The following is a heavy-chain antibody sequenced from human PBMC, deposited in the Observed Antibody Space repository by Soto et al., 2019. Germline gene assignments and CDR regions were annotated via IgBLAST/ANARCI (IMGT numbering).Heavy chain of an antibody. J-gene: IGHJ4*02. V-gene: IGHV3-23*01. D-gene: IGHD2-8*01. CDR2: ISGSGGST. CDR1: GFTFSSYA. CDR3: ASQPSPDIVLMVYAIWIVFDY. Sequence: GGSLRLSCAASGFTFSSYAMSWVRQAPGKGLEWVSAISGSGGSTYYADSVKGRFTISRDNSKNTLYLQMNSLRAEDTAVYYCASQPSPDIVLMVYAIWIVFDYWGQGTLVTVSS.